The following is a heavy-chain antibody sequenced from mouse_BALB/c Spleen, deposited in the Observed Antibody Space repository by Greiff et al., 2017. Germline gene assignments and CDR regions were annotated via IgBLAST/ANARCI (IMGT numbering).Heavy chain of an antibody. V-gene: IGHV3-2*02. J-gene: IGHJ3*01. CDR2: ISYSGST. D-gene: IGHD4-1*01. CDR1: GYSITSDYA. CDR3: ARSGTGVRFAY. Sequence: VQLQQSGPGLVKPSQSLSLTCTVTGYSITSDYAWNWIRQFPGNKLEWMGYISYSGSTSYNPSLKSRISITRDTSKNQFFLQLNSVTTEDTATYYCARSGTGVRFAYWGQGTLVTVSA.